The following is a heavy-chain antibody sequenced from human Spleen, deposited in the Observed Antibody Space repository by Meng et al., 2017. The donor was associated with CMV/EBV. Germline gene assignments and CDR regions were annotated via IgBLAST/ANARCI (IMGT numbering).Heavy chain of an antibody. J-gene: IGHJ5*02. Sequence: ASVKVSCKASGYTFTDYHIHWLRQAPGQGLELMGWINPNSGGTNYAQKFQGRVTMTGDTSISTAYMELSRLRSDDRAIYYCARASARVYKNYFDPWGQGTLVTVSS. V-gene: IGHV1-2*02. D-gene: IGHD1-1*01. CDR3: ARASARVYKNYFDP. CDR2: INPNSGGT. CDR1: GYTFTDYH.